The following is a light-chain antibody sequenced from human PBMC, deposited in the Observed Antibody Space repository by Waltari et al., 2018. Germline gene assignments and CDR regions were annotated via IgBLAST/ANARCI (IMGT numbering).Light chain of an antibody. Sequence: DIVMTQSPDSLAVSLGERATINCKSSQSVLYSSNNKNYLACYQQKPGQPPKLLIYWASTRDSGVPDRFSGSGSGTDFTLTISSLQAEDVAVYYCQQYYSTPPITFGQGTRLEIK. CDR3: QQYYSTPPIT. V-gene: IGKV4-1*01. CDR2: WAS. J-gene: IGKJ5*01. CDR1: QSVLYSSNNKNY.